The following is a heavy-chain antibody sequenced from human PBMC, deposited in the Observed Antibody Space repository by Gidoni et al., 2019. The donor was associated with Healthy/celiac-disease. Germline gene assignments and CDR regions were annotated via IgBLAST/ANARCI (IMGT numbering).Heavy chain of an antibody. V-gene: IGHV3-23*01. J-gene: IGHJ4*02. Sequence: EVQLLESGGGLVQPGGFLRLYCAAPGFAFSRHAVSRVRQAPGKGLGWVSAMSGSGGSTYYADSVKGRFTISRDNSKNTLYLQMNSLRAEDTAVYYCAKDYGGRDSSGYYYGYWGQGTLVTVSS. CDR3: AKDYGGRDSSGYYYGY. CDR1: GFAFSRHA. D-gene: IGHD3-22*01. CDR2: MSGSGGST.